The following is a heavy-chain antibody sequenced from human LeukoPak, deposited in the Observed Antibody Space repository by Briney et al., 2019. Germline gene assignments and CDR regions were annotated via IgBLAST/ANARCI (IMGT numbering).Heavy chain of an antibody. V-gene: IGHV1-8*01. D-gene: IGHD2-15*01. CDR3: ARAPEDIVAENWFDP. CDR2: MNPNSGNT. Sequence: ASVKVSCKASGYTITSNDINWVRQATGQGLEWMGWMNPNSGNTGYAQKFQGRVTMTRNTSISTAYMELSSLRSEDTAVYYCARAPEDIVAENWFDPWGQRTLVTVSS. CDR1: GYTITSND. J-gene: IGHJ5*02.